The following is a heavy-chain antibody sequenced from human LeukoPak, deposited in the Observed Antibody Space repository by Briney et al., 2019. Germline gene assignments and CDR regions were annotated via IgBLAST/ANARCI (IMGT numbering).Heavy chain of an antibody. CDR2: ISWNSGSK. CDR3: ASASITWDTAMVYLGY. J-gene: IGHJ4*02. Sequence: GGSLRLSCAASGFTFDDYAMPWVRQARGGGVEWVSGISWNSGSKGYADSVKGRLTISRDNSKNTLYLQMTSLRAEDTAVYYCASASITWDTAMVYLGYWGRGTLVTVSS. D-gene: IGHD5-18*01. CDR1: GFTFDDYA. V-gene: IGHV3-9*01.